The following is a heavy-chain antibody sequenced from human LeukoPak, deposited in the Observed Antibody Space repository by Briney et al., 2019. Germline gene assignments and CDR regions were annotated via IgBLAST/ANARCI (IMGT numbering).Heavy chain of an antibody. Sequence: SETLSLTCTVSGGSISDYYWSWIRQSPGKGLEWIGYIYDSGATNYNPSLRSRLTISMDTSKTQVSLKMTSVTAADTAVYYCTRDRAAFYYASGLAYWGQGILVTVSS. J-gene: IGHJ4*02. CDR1: GGSISDYY. CDR3: TRDRAAFYYASGLAY. CDR2: IYDSGAT. D-gene: IGHD3-10*01. V-gene: IGHV4-59*01.